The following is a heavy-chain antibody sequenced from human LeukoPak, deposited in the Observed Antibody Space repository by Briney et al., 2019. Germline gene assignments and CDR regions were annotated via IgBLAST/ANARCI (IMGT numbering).Heavy chain of an antibody. Sequence: AASVKVSCKASGYIFTGYYMYWVRQAPGQGLEWMGRINPNSGSTNYAQKFQGRVTMTRDTPISTAYMELSRLRADDMAVYYCARDRGGGYDSDYWGQGTLVTVSS. CDR3: ARDRGGGYDSDY. CDR1: GYIFTGYY. D-gene: IGHD5-12*01. CDR2: INPNSGST. J-gene: IGHJ4*02. V-gene: IGHV1-2*06.